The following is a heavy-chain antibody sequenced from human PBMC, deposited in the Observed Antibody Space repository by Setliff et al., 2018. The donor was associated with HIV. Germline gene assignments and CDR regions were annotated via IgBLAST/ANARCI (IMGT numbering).Heavy chain of an antibody. Sequence: PSETLSLTCTVSGGSFSNFFWNWIRQPPGKGLEWIGYINSSGTTNYNPSLKSRVNISIDPSKNHFTLRLSSVTVADTAVYYCAREWLQHTGDDAFDIWGQGTMVTVSS. CDR2: INSSGTT. J-gene: IGHJ3*02. CDR3: AREWLQHTGDDAFDI. D-gene: IGHD5-12*01. CDR1: GGSFSNFF. V-gene: IGHV4-4*09.